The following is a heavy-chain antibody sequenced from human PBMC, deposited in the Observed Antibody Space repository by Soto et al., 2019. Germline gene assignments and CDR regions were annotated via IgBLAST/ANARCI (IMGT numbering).Heavy chain of an antibody. J-gene: IGHJ1*01. V-gene: IGHV3-73*01. Sequence: HPGGSLRLAGAASEVGFSGAGMHCAGQASGKGLEWVGRIRSKVNSYATEYAASVKGSFTISRDDSKNTAYLQMNSLKTEDTAVYYCVRQVGHQYDSSGQYFQHCCQGT. CDR3: VRQVGHQYDSSGQYFQH. D-gene: IGHD3-22*01. CDR2: IRSKVNSYAT. CDR1: EVGFSGAG.